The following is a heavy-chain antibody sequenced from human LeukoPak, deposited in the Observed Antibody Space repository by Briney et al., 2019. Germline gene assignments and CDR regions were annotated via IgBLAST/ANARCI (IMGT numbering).Heavy chain of an antibody. CDR3: ARDGSSSCPWCAFDI. V-gene: IGHV3-21*01. J-gene: IGHJ3*02. CDR1: GFTFSSYS. CDR2: ISSSSSYI. D-gene: IGHD6-13*01. Sequence: PGGSLRLSCAASGFTFSSYSMNWVRQAPGKGLEWVSSISSSSSYIYYADSVKGRFTISRDNAKNSLYLQMNSLRAEDTAVYYCARDGSSSCPWCAFDIWGQGTMVTVSS.